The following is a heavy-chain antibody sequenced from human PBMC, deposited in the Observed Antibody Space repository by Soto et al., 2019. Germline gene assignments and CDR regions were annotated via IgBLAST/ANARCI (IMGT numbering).Heavy chain of an antibody. J-gene: IGHJ6*02. D-gene: IGHD6-13*01. CDR1: GFTFSSYG. V-gene: IGHV3-33*01. CDR2: IWYDGSNK. Sequence: QVQLVESGGGVVQPGRSLRLSCAASGFTFSSYGMHWVRQAPGKGLEWVAVIWYDGSNKYYADSVKGRFTISRDNSKNTLYLQMNSRRAEDTAVYYCARGPGGRAAVSYYGMDVWGQGTTVTVSS. CDR3: ARGPGGRAAVSYYGMDV.